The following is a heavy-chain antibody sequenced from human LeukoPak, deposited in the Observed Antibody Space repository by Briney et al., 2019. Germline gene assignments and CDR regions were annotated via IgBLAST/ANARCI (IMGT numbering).Heavy chain of an antibody. V-gene: IGHV4-34*01. CDR1: GGSFSGYY. Sequence: SETLSLTCAVYGGSFSGYYWSWIRQPPGKGLEWIGEINHSGSTNYNPSLKSRVTISVDTSKNQFSLKLSSVTAADTAVYYCARHKREYCSSTSCYAGYYYYYMDVWGKGTTVTISS. CDR3: ARHKREYCSSTSCYAGYYYYYMDV. J-gene: IGHJ6*03. CDR2: INHSGST. D-gene: IGHD2-2*01.